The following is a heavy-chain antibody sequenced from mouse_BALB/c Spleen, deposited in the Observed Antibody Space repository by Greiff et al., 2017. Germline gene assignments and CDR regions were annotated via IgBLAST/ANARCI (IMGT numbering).Heavy chain of an antibody. J-gene: IGHJ2*01. CDR1: GYTFTSYW. CDR2: IYPSDSYT. D-gene: IGHD4-1*01. CDR3: TRKELTGTFDY. V-gene: IGHV1-69*02. Sequence: QVQLQQPGAELVRPGASVKLSCKASGYTFTSYWINWVKQRPGQGLEWIGNIYPSDSYTNYNQKFKDKATLTVDKSSSTAYMQLSSPTSEDSAVYYCTRKELTGTFDYWGQGTTLTVSS.